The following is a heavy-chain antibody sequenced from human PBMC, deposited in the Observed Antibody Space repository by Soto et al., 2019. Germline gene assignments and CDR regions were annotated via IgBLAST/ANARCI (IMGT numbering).Heavy chain of an antibody. J-gene: IGHJ6*02. D-gene: IGHD3-16*01. CDR3: ARGLGDYYYYGMDV. Sequence: QVQLVESGGGVVQPGRSLRLSCAASGFTFSSYGMHWVRQAPGKGLEWVAVIWYDGSNKYYADSVKGRFTISRDNSKNTLDLQMNSLRAEDTAVYYCARGLGDYYYYGMDVWGQGTTVTVSS. V-gene: IGHV3-33*01. CDR1: GFTFSSYG. CDR2: IWYDGSNK.